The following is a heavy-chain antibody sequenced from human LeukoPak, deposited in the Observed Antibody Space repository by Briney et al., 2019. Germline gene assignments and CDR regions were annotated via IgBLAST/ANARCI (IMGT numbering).Heavy chain of an antibody. D-gene: IGHD3-10*01. J-gene: IGHJ6*02. CDR3: ARDVLLWFGELLNYYYYYYGMDV. CDR2: ISYDGSNK. V-gene: IGHV3-30-3*01. CDR1: GFTFSSYA. Sequence: GGSLRLSCAASGFTFSSYAMHWVRQAPGKGLEWVAVISYDGSNKNYADSVKGRFTISRDNSKNTLYLQMNSLRAEDTAVYYCARDVLLWFGELLNYYYYYYGMDVWGQGTTVTVSS.